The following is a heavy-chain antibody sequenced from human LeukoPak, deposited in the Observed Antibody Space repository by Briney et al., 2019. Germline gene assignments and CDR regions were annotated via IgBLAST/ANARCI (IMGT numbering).Heavy chain of an antibody. V-gene: IGHV3-21*01. CDR3: ASENKRGYSYGSPTDAFDI. Sequence: GGSLRLSCAASGFTFSTNSMNWVRQAPGKGLEWVSSISSSSSYIYYADSVKGRFTISRGNAKKSLFLDMNSLRAEDTAVYYCASENKRGYSYGSPTDAFDIWGQGTMVTVSS. J-gene: IGHJ3*02. D-gene: IGHD5-18*01. CDR2: ISSSSSYI. CDR1: GFTFSTNS.